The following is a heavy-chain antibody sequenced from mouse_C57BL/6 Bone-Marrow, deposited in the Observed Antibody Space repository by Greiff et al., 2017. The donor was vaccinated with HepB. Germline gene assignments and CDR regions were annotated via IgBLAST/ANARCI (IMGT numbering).Heavy chain of an antibody. CDR1: GFTFSSYG. V-gene: IGHV5-6*01. CDR3: AREIDYDYDKDYFDY. D-gene: IGHD2-4*01. J-gene: IGHJ2*01. CDR2: ISSGGSYT. Sequence: EVQVVESGGDLVKPGGSLKLSCAASGFTFSSYGMSWVRQTPDEKLEWVATISSGGSYTYYPDSVKGRFTISRDNAKNTRYLQMSSLKSEDTAMYYCAREIDYDYDKDYFDYWGQGTTLTVSS.